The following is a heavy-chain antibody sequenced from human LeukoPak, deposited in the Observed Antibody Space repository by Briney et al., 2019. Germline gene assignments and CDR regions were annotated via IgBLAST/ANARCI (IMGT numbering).Heavy chain of an antibody. V-gene: IGHV3-33*01. CDR1: GFTFSTYG. CDR2: IWYDGSNK. Sequence: PGLSLRLSCAASGFTFSTYGMHWVRQAPGKGLEWVAVIWYDGSNKYYADSVKGRFTISRDNSKNTLYLQMNSLRAEDTAVYYCARAVGPFDIWGQGTMVTVSS. J-gene: IGHJ3*02. CDR3: ARAVGPFDI.